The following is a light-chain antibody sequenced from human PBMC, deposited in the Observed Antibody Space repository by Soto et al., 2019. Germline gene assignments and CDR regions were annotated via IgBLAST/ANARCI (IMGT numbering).Light chain of an antibody. CDR1: QFISNS. Sequence: EIVMTQSPATLSVSPGERVTLSCRASQFISNSLAWYQQRPGQPPRLLIYGASTRAAGISARFSGSGSGTAFTLTISSLQSEDFAVYYCQQSSNWPRTFGQGTKVDIK. CDR3: QQSSNWPRT. J-gene: IGKJ1*01. CDR2: GAS. V-gene: IGKV3-15*01.